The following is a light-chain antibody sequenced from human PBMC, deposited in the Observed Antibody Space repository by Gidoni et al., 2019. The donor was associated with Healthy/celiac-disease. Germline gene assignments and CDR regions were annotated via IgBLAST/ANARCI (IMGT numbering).Light chain of an antibody. J-gene: IGKJ5*01. CDR3: QQYGSSRIT. CDR1: QSVSSSY. CDR2: GAS. V-gene: IGKV3-20*01. Sequence: EIVLTQSPGTLSLSPGERATLSCRASQSVSSSYLARYQQKPGQAPRLLIYGASSRATGIPDRFSGSGSGTDFTLTISRLEPEDFAVYYCQQYGSSRITFGQXTRLEIK.